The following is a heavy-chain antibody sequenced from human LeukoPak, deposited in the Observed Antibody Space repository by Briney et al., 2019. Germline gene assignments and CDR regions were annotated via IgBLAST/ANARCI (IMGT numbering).Heavy chain of an antibody. CDR3: ATAAGSQARVGGNWFDP. V-gene: IGHV3-30-3*01. CDR2: ISYDGSNK. J-gene: IGHJ5*02. Sequence: GGSLRLSCAASGFTFSSYAMHWVRQAPGKGLEWVAVISYDGSNKYYADSVKGRFTISRDNSKNTLYLQMNSLRAEDTAVYYCATAAGSQARVGGNWFDPWGQGTLVTVSS. CDR1: GFTFSSYA. D-gene: IGHD1-26*01.